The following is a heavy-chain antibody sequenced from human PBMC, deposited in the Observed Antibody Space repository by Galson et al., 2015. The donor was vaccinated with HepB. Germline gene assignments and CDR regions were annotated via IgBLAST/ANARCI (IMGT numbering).Heavy chain of an antibody. CDR3: AKSRSSFGGVIGNFDY. CDR1: GGTFNSHG. Sequence: SVKVSCKASGGTFNSHGISWVRQAPGQGLEWMGGLIPMFDAANYAQKFQGRVTITADKSTSTAYMELSGLRSEDTAVYYCAKSRSSFGGVIGNFDYWGQGTLVIVSS. V-gene: IGHV1-69*06. CDR2: LIPMFDAA. J-gene: IGHJ4*02. D-gene: IGHD3-16*02.